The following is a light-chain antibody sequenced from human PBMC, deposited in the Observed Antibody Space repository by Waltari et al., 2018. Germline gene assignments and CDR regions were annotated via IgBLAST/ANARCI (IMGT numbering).Light chain of an antibody. Sequence: QTVVTQEPSLTVSPGGTVTLPCASSTGTVTSNYYPNWFQQKPGQAPRALICNTNNIHSWTPARFSGSLLGGKAALTLSGVQPEDEAEYYCLIYFGAAWVFGGGTRLTVL. V-gene: IGLV7-43*01. CDR2: NTN. CDR1: TGTVTSNYY. J-gene: IGLJ3*02. CDR3: LIYFGAAWV.